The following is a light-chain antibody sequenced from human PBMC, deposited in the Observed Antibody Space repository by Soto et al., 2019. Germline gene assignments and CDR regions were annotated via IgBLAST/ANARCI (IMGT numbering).Light chain of an antibody. CDR1: QSLLHSNGYNY. J-gene: IGKJ4*01. CDR3: MQALQTPLT. V-gene: IGKV2-28*01. CDR2: LGS. Sequence: DIVMTQSPLCLPVTPGEPASISCRSSQSLLHSNGYNYLDWYLQKPEQSPQLLIYLGSNRASGVPDRFSGSGSGTDFTLKISRVEAEDVGVYYCMQALQTPLTFGGGTKVEIK.